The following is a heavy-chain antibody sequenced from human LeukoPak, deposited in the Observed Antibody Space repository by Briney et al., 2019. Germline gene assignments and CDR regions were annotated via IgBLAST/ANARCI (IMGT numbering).Heavy chain of an antibody. CDR3: XXXXXXXXXXXXXXV. J-gene: IGHJ6*04. CDR1: GGSISSYY. V-gene: IGHV4-59*06. CDR2: IYYSGST. Sequence: PSETLSLTCTVSGGSISSYYWSWIRQPPGKGLEWIGYIYYSGSTYYNPSLKSRVTISVDTSKNQFSLKLSSVTAADTAVYYCXXXXXXXXXXXXXXVWGKGTTVTVSS.